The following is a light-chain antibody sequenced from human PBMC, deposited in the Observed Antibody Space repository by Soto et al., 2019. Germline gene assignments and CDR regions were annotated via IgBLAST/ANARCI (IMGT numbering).Light chain of an antibody. CDR3: SSYTSSSTYV. CDR1: GSDVGGYNY. Sequence: LTQAASVSGSPGQSITISCTGTGSDVGGYNYVSWYQQYPGKAPKLMIYDVSNRPSGVSNRFSGSKSGNTASLTISRLQAEDEADYSCSSYTSSSTYVFGTGTKVTVL. V-gene: IGLV2-14*01. J-gene: IGLJ1*01. CDR2: DVS.